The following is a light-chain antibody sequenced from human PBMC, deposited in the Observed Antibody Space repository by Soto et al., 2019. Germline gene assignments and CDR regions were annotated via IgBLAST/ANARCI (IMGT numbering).Light chain of an antibody. V-gene: IGKV3-11*01. CDR3: QQYSDWPQS. CDR2: EAS. CDR1: QSVSIY. Sequence: EIVLAQSPDTLSLSPGERATLSCRASQSVSIYLAWYQQRPGQAPRLLIYEASNTVTGIPSRFSGTGSGTDFTLTISSLEPEDFGVYYCQQYSDWPQSFGQGTKLEIK. J-gene: IGKJ2*03.